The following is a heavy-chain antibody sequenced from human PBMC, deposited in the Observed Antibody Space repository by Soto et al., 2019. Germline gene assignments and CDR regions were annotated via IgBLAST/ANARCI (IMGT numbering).Heavy chain of an antibody. CDR1: GFTFSSYW. D-gene: IGHD3-22*01. CDR2: INSDGSST. J-gene: IGHJ1*01. Sequence: EVQLVESGGGLVQPGGSLRLSCAASGFTFSSYWMHWVRQAPGKGLVWVSRINSDGSSTIYADSVKGRFTISRDNAKNTLDLQMNSLRAEDTAVYYCAREWSSGYYRAEYFQHWGQGTLVTVSS. CDR3: AREWSSGYYRAEYFQH. V-gene: IGHV3-74*01.